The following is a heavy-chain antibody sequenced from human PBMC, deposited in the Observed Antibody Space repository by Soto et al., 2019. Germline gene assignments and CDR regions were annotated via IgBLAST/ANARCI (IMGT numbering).Heavy chain of an antibody. CDR2: ISAYNGNT. Sequence: ASVKVSCKASGYTFTSYCISWVRQAPGQGLEWMGWISAYNGNTNYAQKLQGRVTMTTDTSTSTAYMELRSLRSDDTAVYYCARASGYVSEEKFDPWGQGTLVTVSS. CDR3: ARASGYVSEEKFDP. J-gene: IGHJ5*02. CDR1: GYTFTSYC. D-gene: IGHD5-12*01. V-gene: IGHV1-18*01.